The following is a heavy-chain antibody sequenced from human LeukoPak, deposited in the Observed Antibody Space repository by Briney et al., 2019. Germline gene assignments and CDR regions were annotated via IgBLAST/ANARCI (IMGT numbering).Heavy chain of an antibody. CDR3: ARGDGLTPPDAFDT. CDR1: GFTFSSYS. D-gene: IGHD5-24*01. V-gene: IGHV3-21*01. J-gene: IGHJ3*02. CDR2: ISSSSSYI. Sequence: GGCLRLSCAASGFTFSSYSMNWVRQAPGKGLEWVSSISSSSSYIYYADSVKGRFTISRDNAKNSLYLQMNSLRAEDTAVYYCARGDGLTPPDAFDTWGQGTMVTVSS.